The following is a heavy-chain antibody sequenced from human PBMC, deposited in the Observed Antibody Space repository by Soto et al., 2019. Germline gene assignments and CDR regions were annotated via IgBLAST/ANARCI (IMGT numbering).Heavy chain of an antibody. V-gene: IGHV3-23*01. CDR1: GFTFSSYA. J-gene: IGHJ4*02. D-gene: IGHD1-7*01. CDR2: ISGSGGST. CDR3: AKIRSAGTIVDY. Sequence: GGSLRLSCAASGFTFSSYAMSWVRQAPGKGLEWDSAISGSGGSTYYADSVKGRFTISRDNSKNTLYLQMNSLRAEDTAVYYCAKIRSAGTIVDYWGQGTLVTVSS.